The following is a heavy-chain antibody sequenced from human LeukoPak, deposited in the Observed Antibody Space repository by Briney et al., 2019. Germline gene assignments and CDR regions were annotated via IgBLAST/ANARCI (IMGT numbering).Heavy chain of an antibody. D-gene: IGHD3-16*01. Sequence: SETLSLTCAVYGASFSGYYWSWIRQPPGKGLEWIGEINHSGGTNYNPSLKSRVTISVDTSKNQFSLKLSSVTAADTAVYYCARHAFYYYYYMDVWGKGTTVTISS. CDR3: ARHAFYYYYYMDV. J-gene: IGHJ6*03. V-gene: IGHV4-34*01. CDR2: INHSGGT. CDR1: GASFSGYY.